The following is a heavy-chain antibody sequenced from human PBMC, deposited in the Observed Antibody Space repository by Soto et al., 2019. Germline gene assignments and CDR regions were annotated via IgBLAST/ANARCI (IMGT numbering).Heavy chain of an antibody. CDR3: AKRTYYDSSGYYHGLDY. CDR2: ISDSSTYI. J-gene: IGHJ4*02. V-gene: IGHV3-21*01. CDR1: GFTFSGYT. Sequence: EVQLVEESGGGLVKPGGSLRLSCAASGFTFSGYTMNWVRQAPGKGLEWVSSISDSSTYIYYADSVKGRFTISRDNAKNSLYLQMNSLRAEDTAVYYCAKRTYYDSSGYYHGLDYWGQGTLVTVSS. D-gene: IGHD3-22*01.